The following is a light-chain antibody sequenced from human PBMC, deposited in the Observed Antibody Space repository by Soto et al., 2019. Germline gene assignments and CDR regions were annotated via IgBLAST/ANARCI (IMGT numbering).Light chain of an antibody. V-gene: IGKV3-20*01. CDR3: QHYGTSPRT. J-gene: IGKJ1*01. Sequence: EVVTTQSPATLSVSRGERPTLSSRASQGLGTTLAWYQQKPGQAPRLFIYGASSRATGIPDRFRGSGSGTDFNLTISRLDPEDFAVYYGQHYGTSPRTFGQGTKVDIK. CDR1: QGLGTT. CDR2: GAS.